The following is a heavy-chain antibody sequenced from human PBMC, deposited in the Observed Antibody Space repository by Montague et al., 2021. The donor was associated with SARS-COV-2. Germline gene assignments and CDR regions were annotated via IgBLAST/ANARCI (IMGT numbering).Heavy chain of an antibody. J-gene: IGHJ2*01. CDR2: IYYRGST. CDR1: GGSISSYY. Sequence: SETLSLTCTVSGGSISSYYWNWIRQSPGKGLEWIGYIYYRGSTKXNPSFKSRVTMLVDTSKRQMSLRLKSVTAADTAVYYCAGDRGRFWHFDLWGRGTLVTVSS. V-gene: IGHV4-59*01. D-gene: IGHD5-12*01. CDR3: AGDRGRFWHFDL.